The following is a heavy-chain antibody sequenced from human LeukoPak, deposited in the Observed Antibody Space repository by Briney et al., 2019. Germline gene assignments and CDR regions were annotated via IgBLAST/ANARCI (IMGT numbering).Heavy chain of an antibody. Sequence: PSETLSLTCTVSGGSISSYYWSWIRQPAGKGLEWIGRIYTSGSTNYNPSLKSRVTVSVDTSKNQFSLKLSSVTAADTAVHYCARGVGEQWLVLSWFDPWGQGTLVTVSS. V-gene: IGHV4-4*07. D-gene: IGHD6-19*01. CDR2: IYTSGST. CDR1: GGSISSYY. J-gene: IGHJ5*02. CDR3: ARGVGEQWLVLSWFDP.